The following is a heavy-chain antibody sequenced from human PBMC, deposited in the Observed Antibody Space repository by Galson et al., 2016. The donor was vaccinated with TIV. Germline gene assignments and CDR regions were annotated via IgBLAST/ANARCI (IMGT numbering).Heavy chain of an antibody. CDR3: AAIEPDPTYCSSGCLYWYFDL. V-gene: IGHV4-38-2*01. Sequence: SETLSLTCVVSGYSINSGYYWGWVRQPPGQGLEWIGTIYYRGSRYYNPSLQSRVTMSVDTSKNQFSLKLSSMTAADTAVYYCAAIEPDPTYCSSGCLYWYFDLWGRGTLVTVSS. CDR1: GYSINSGYY. CDR2: IYYRGSR. D-gene: IGHD6-19*01. J-gene: IGHJ2*01.